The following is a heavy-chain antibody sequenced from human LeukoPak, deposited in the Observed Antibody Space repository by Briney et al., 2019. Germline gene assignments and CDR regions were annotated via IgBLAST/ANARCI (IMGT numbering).Heavy chain of an antibody. D-gene: IGHD3-9*01. CDR2: IIPILGIA. V-gene: IGHV1-69*04. Sequence: SVTVSCKASGGTFSSYAISWVRQAPGQGLEWMGRIIPILGIANYAQKFQGRVTITADKSTSTAYMELSSLRSEDTAVYYCASGTGYYDYWGQGTLVTVSS. J-gene: IGHJ4*02. CDR3: ASGTGYYDY. CDR1: GGTFSSYA.